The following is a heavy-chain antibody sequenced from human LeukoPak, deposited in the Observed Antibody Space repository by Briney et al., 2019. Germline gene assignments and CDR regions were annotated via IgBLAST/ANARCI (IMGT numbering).Heavy chain of an antibody. V-gene: IGHV4-39*01. CDR3: ARGGAGVGATTDDFDY. J-gene: IGHJ4*02. Sequence: SETLSLTCTVSGGSISSSNFYWGWIRQPPGKGLEWIGSIYYGGNTYYNPSLKSRVTISVDTSKNQFSLKLSSVTAADTAVYYCARGGAGVGATTDDFDYWGQGTLVTVSS. CDR2: IYYGGNT. D-gene: IGHD1-26*01. CDR1: GGSISSSNFY.